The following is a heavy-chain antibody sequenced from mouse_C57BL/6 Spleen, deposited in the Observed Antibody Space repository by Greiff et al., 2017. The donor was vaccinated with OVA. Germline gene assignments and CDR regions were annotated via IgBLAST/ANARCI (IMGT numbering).Heavy chain of an antibody. V-gene: IGHV1-82*01. CDR2: LSPGDGDT. D-gene: IGHD4-1*01. Sequence: QVHVKQSGPELVKPGASVKISCKASGYAFSSSWMNWVTQRPGKGLEWIGRLSPGDGDTNYNGKFKGKATLTADESSSTASMQLSSLTSEDSAVYFCAKTGRDVSDYAMDYWGQGTSVTVSS. CDR3: AKTGRDVSDYAMDY. CDR1: GYAFSSSW. J-gene: IGHJ4*01.